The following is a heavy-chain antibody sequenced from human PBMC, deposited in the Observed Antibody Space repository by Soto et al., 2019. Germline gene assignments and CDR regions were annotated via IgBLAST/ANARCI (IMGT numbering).Heavy chain of an antibody. V-gene: IGHV3-11*06. CDR3: ARSGDNYNVLDY. CDR1: GFTFSDYY. D-gene: IGHD3-10*02. J-gene: IGHJ4*02. Sequence: GGSLRLSCEGSGFTFSDYYMSWIRQAPGRGLEWISYSSNSGTFTRYSDSVKGRFSISRDNTKNFLYLEMNSLRAEDTAVYYCARSGDNYNVLDYWGQGTPVTVSS. CDR2: SSNSGTFT.